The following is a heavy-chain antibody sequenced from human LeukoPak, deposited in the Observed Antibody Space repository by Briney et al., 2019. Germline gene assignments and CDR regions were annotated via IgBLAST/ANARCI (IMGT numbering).Heavy chain of an antibody. D-gene: IGHD4-23*01. Sequence: GGSLRHSCAASGFTFGSYAMSWVRQAPGKGLEWVSASGSGGSTYYADSVKGRFTISRDNSKNTLYLQMNSLRAEDTAVYYCAKSSTVVTTYFDYWGQGTLVTVSS. CDR3: AKSSTVVTTYFDY. CDR1: GFTFGSYA. CDR2: SGSGGST. V-gene: IGHV3-23*01. J-gene: IGHJ4*02.